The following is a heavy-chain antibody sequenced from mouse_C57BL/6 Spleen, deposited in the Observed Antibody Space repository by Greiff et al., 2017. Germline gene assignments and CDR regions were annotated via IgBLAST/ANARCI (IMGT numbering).Heavy chain of an antibody. J-gene: IGHJ2*01. D-gene: IGHD2-4*01. Sequence: EVMLVESGEGLVKPGGSLKLSCAASGFTFSSYAMSWVRQTPEKRLEWVAYISSGGDYSYYADTVKGRFTISRDNARNTLYLQMSSLKSEDTAMYYCTRGNYDGLFDYWGQGTTLTVSS. CDR1: GFTFSSYA. V-gene: IGHV5-9-1*02. CDR3: TRGNYDGLFDY. CDR2: ISSGGDYS.